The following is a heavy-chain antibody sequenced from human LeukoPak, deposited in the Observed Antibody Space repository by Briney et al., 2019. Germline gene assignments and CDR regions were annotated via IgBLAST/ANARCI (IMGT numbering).Heavy chain of an antibody. CDR3: VRESWPPGYKTRYDYYMDV. V-gene: IGHV4-59*01. CDR2: IYYSGST. D-gene: IGHD1-1*01. CDR1: GGSISSYY. Sequence: PSETLSLTCTVSGGSISSYYWSWIRQPPGKGLEWIGYIYYSGSTNYNPSLTSRVTISVDTSKNQFSLTLNSAAAADTAVYDCVRESWPPGYKTRYDYYMDVWGKGTTVTVSS. J-gene: IGHJ6*03.